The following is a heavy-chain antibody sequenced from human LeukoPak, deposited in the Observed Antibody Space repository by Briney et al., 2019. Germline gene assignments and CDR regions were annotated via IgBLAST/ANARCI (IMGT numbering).Heavy chain of an antibody. CDR3: ARINSGWYFDY. D-gene: IGHD6-19*01. J-gene: IGHJ4*02. Sequence: SETLSLTSIVSGGSISSHYWTWIRQPPGKGLEYIGYIYYSGNTNYNPSLKSRVTISVDRSKNQFSLKLTSVTAEDTAVYYCARINSGWYFDYWGQGTLVTVSS. V-gene: IGHV4-59*11. CDR2: IYYSGNT. CDR1: GGSISSHY.